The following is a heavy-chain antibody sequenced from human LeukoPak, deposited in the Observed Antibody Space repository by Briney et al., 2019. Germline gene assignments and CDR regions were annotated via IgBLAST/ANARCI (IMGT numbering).Heavy chain of an antibody. J-gene: IGHJ4*02. D-gene: IGHD3-22*01. Sequence: PGGSLRLSCAASGFTFDDYAMHWVRQAPGKGLEWVSGISWNSGSIGYADSVKGRFTISRDNAKNSLYLQMNSLRAEDMALYYCAKGAGYYYDSSGYFDYWGQGTLVTVSS. V-gene: IGHV3-9*03. CDR1: GFTFDDYA. CDR3: AKGAGYYYDSSGYFDY. CDR2: ISWNSGSI.